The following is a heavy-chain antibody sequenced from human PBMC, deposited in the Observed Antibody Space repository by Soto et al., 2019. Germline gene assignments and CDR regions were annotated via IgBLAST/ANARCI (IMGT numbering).Heavy chain of an antibody. CDR1: GGTFSSYA. D-gene: IGHD3-9*01. J-gene: IGHJ4*02. CDR2: IIPIFGTA. V-gene: IGHV1-69*13. Sequence: SVKVSCKASGGTFSSYAISWVRQAPGQGLEWMGGIIPIFGTANYAQKFQGRVTITADESTSTAYMELSSLRSEDTAVYYCARNPRSYYDILGPPYYCDYWGQRTLVTVSS. CDR3: ARNPRSYYDILGPPYYCDY.